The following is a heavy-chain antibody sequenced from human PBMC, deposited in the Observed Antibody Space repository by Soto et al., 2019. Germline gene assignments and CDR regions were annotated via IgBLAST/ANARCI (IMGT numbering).Heavy chain of an antibody. Sequence: QVQLVQSGAEVKKPGASVKVSCKASGYTFTSYAMHWVRQAPGQRLEWMGWINAGNGNTKYSQKFQGRVTITRDTSASTPYMDVSSLRSEDTAVYYCAIRYCTNGVGYTPGDYMDVWGKGTTVTVSS. V-gene: IGHV1-3*01. CDR2: INAGNGNT. D-gene: IGHD2-8*01. CDR3: AIRYCTNGVGYTPGDYMDV. CDR1: GYTFTSYA. J-gene: IGHJ6*03.